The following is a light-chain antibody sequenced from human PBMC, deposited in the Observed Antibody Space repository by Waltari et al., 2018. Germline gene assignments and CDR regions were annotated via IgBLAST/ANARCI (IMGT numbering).Light chain of an antibody. Sequence: QSVLTQPPSASGTPGQRVSISCSGSSSNIGSNYVYWYQQFPGTAPKLLISRNNQRPSGVSNRVSGSKSGNTASLTISGLQPEDEADYYCSSYASTITVVFGGGTKLTVL. CDR2: RNN. J-gene: IGLJ2*01. V-gene: IGLV1-47*01. CDR3: SSYASTITVV. CDR1: SSNIGSNY.